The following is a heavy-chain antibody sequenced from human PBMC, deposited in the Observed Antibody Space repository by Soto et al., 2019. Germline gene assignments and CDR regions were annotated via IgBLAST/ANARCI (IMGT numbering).Heavy chain of an antibody. D-gene: IGHD2-21*01. V-gene: IGHV4-31*03. CDR1: GAALNSGNYY. CDR2: IYVTGAV. J-gene: IGHJ5*02. CDR3: ARLRIATNNYKWFDP. Sequence: SETLSLTCSVSGAALNSGNYYWSWIRQVPGKGLEWIGRIYVTGAVDYNPSLRDRITISQDTSERQFSLNLRLVTAADTAVYYCARLRIATNNYKWFDPWGQGTLVTVSA.